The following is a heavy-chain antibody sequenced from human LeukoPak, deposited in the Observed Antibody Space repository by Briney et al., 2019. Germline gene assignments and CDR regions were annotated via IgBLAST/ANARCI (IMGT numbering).Heavy chain of an antibody. Sequence: PSETLSLTCAVYGGSFSGYYWSWIRQPPGKGLEWIGEINHSGSTNYNPSLKSRVTISVDTSKNQFSLKLSSVTAADTAVYYCARGPGYDFWSGYYKRKYCDYWGQGTLVTVSS. CDR1: GGSFSGYY. J-gene: IGHJ4*02. CDR3: ARGPGYDFWSGYYKRKYCDY. V-gene: IGHV4-34*01. D-gene: IGHD3-3*01. CDR2: INHSGST.